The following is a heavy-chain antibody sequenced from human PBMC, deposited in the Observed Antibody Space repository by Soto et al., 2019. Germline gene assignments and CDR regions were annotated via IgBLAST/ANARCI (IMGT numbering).Heavy chain of an antibody. CDR1: GGTFSSYA. Sequence: QVQLVQSGAEVKKPGSSVTVSCKASGGTFSSYAISWVRQAPGQGLEWMGGIIPISGTANYAQKFQGRVTITADESTSTAYMELSSLRSEDTAVYYCARSEGSSTSLEIYYSYYSGMDVWGQGTTVTVSS. V-gene: IGHV1-69*01. CDR2: IIPISGTA. D-gene: IGHD2-2*01. CDR3: ARSEGSSTSLEIYYSYYSGMDV. J-gene: IGHJ6*02.